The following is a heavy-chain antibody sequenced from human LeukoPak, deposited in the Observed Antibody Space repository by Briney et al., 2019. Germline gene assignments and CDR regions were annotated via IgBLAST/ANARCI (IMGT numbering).Heavy chain of an antibody. J-gene: IGHJ4*02. CDR1: GGSISSGGYY. CDR2: IYYSGST. D-gene: IGHD6-19*01. Sequence: PSETLSLTCTVSGGSISSGGYYWSWIRQHPGKGLEWIGYIYYSGSTYYNPSLKSRVTISVDTSKNQFSLELSSVTAADTAVYYCARDLHSSGFFDYWGQGTLVTVSS. CDR3: ARDLHSSGFFDY. V-gene: IGHV4-31*03.